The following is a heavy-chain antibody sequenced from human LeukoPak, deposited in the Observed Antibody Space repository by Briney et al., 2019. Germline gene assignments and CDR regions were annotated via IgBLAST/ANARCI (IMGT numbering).Heavy chain of an antibody. CDR1: GFVFRSYA. V-gene: IGHV3-23*01. D-gene: IGHD2-15*01. CDR3: AKQLGYCSDGSCYFPY. J-gene: IGHJ4*02. Sequence: GGSLRLSCAASGFVFRSYAMSWVRQAPGKGLEWVSAISNNGGYTYYADSVQGRFTISRDNSKSTLCLQTNSLRAEDTAVYYCAKQLGYCSDGSCYFPYWGQGTLVTVSS. CDR2: ISNNGGYT.